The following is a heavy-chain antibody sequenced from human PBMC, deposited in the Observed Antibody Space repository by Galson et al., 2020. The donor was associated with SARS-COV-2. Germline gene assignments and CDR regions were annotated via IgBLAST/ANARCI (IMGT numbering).Heavy chain of an antibody. CDR1: GYTLTELS. Sequence: ASVKVSCKVSGYTLTELSMHWVRQAPGKGLEWMGGFDPEDGETIYAQKFQGRVTMTEDTSTDTAYMELSSLRSEDTAVYYCATVPDSSGKGSHWGQGTLVTVSS. CDR2: FDPEDGET. V-gene: IGHV1-24*01. D-gene: IGHD6-19*01. J-gene: IGHJ4*02. CDR3: ATVPDSSGKGSH.